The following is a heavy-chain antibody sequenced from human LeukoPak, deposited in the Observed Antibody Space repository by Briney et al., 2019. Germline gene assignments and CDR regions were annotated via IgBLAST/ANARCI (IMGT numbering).Heavy chain of an antibody. Sequence: RTSETLSLTCAVSGGSISSSNWWSWVRQPPGKGLEWIGYIYYSGSTNYNPSLKSRVTISVDTSKNQFSLKLSSVTAADTAVYYCARDLSLDYWGQGTLVTVSS. CDR2: IYYSGST. J-gene: IGHJ4*02. V-gene: IGHV4-4*02. CDR1: GGSISSSNW. CDR3: ARDLSLDY.